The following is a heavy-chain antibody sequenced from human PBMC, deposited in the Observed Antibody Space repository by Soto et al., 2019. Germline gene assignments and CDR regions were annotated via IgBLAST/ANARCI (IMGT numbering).Heavy chain of an antibody. V-gene: IGHV5-51*01. CDR2: IYPGDSDT. CDR3: ARLLRRGDFPPVGDVFDI. Sequence: PGEALKISCKGSGYSFTSYWIGWVRQIPVKGLEWMGIIYPGDSDTRYSPSFQGQVTISADKSISTAYLQWSSLKASDTAMYYCARLLRRGDFPPVGDVFDIWGQATMVAVAS. CDR1: GYSFTSYW. J-gene: IGHJ3*02. D-gene: IGHD2-21*02.